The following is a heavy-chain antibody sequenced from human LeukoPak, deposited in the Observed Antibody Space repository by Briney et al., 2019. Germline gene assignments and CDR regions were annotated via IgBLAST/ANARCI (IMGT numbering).Heavy chain of an antibody. D-gene: IGHD1-1*01. V-gene: IGHV3-13*01. CDR3: ARGPPRGKYYYMDV. CDR1: GFTFSSFD. J-gene: IGHJ6*03. CDR2: IGTASDT. Sequence: PGGSLRLSCAPSGFTFSSFDVHWVRQPTGQGLEWVSTIGTASDTYYPGSVEGRFTLSRDNAKNSLYLQMNSLTAGDTAVYYCARGPPRGKYYYMDVWGKGTTVTVSS.